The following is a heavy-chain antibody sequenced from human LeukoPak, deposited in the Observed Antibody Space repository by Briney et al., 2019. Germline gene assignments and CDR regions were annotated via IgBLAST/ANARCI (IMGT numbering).Heavy chain of an antibody. CDR2: IKRKTDGGTT. CDR1: RFTFSNAW. V-gene: IGHV3-15*01. CDR3: TTDVDYYDSSGYPLWYFDL. D-gene: IGHD3-22*01. Sequence: GGSLRLSCAASRFTFSNAWMSWVRKPPGKGLEWVGRIKRKTDGGTTDYAAPVKGRFTISRDDSKNTLYLQMNSLKTEDTAVYYCTTDVDYYDSSGYPLWYFDLWGRGTLVTVSS. J-gene: IGHJ2*01.